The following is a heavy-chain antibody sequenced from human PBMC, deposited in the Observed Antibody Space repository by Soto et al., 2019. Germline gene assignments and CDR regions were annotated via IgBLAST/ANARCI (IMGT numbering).Heavy chain of an antibody. D-gene: IGHD2-2*01. CDR1: GFTFSSYG. CDR3: AKGAPIVVVPAAKFNWFDP. V-gene: IGHV3-30*18. J-gene: IGHJ5*02. CDR2: ISYDGSNK. Sequence: QVQLVESGGGVVQPGRSLRLSCAASGFTFSSYGMHWVRQAPGKGLEWVAVISYDGSNKYYADSVKGRFTISRDNSKNTLYLQMNSLRAEDTAVYYCAKGAPIVVVPAAKFNWFDPWGQGTLVTVSS.